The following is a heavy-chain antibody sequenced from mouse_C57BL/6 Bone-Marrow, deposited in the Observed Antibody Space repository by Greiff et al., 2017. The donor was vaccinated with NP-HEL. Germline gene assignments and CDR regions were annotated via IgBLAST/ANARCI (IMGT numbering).Heavy chain of an antibody. D-gene: IGHD1-1*01. CDR1: GYTFTSYT. CDR2: INPSSGYT. J-gene: IGHJ2*01. V-gene: IGHV1-4*01. CDR3: ARFITTVVATVDY. Sequence: VKLQESGAELARPGASVKMSCKASGYTFTSYTMHWVKQRPGQGLEWIGYINPSSGYTKYNQKFKDKATLTADKSSSTAYMQLSSLTSEDSAVYYCARFITTVVATVDYWGQGTTLTVSS.